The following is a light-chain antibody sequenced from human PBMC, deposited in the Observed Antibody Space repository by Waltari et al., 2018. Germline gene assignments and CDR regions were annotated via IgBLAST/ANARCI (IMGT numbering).Light chain of an antibody. V-gene: IGKV1-27*01. CDR3: QKYDTAPQT. CDR1: QGINTY. J-gene: IGKJ1*01. Sequence: DIQMTQSPSSLSASVGDRVTITCRASQGINTYLAWYQQRPGKVPRLLIDAASTLQSGVPSRFSGSGSGTDFTLTSTSLQPEDVATYYCQKYDTAPQTFGQGTKVEIK. CDR2: AAS.